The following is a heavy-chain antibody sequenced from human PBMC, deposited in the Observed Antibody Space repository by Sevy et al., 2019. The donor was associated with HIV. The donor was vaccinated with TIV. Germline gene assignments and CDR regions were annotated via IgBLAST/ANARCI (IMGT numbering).Heavy chain of an antibody. CDR1: GGSISDHY. CDR2: IHYFGSA. J-gene: IGHJ6*02. V-gene: IGHV4-59*11. D-gene: IGHD6-19*01. Sequence: SGTLSLTCTVSGGSISDHYWNWIRQPPGKGLEWIGQIHYFGSANYNPSLKSRVTISLDTSNNRFSLKLSSVNAADTAVYYCARDTSGYSSGWYPYYNYYGLDVWGQGTTVTVSS. CDR3: ARDTSGYSSGWYPYYNYYGLDV.